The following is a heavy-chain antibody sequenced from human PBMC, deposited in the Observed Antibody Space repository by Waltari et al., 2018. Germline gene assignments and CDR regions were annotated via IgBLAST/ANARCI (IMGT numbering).Heavy chain of an antibody. CDR2: INQGGRT. D-gene: IGHD6-13*01. J-gene: IGHJ4*02. CDR1: GGSFSAYY. Sequence: QVQLQQWGAGLLKPSETLSLTCAVYGGSFSAYYWNWIRQSPGKGPEWIGEINQGGRTSYNPSLKSRVFISVDVSKNQFSLRMNSVTAADTAVYYCARKSGWYSRGNQRPSGGFFDSWGQGGLVTVSS. CDR3: ARKSGWYSRGNQRPSGGFFDS. V-gene: IGHV4-34*02.